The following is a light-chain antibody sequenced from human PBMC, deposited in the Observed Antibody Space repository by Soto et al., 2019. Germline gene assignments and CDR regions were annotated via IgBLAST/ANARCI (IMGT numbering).Light chain of an antibody. CDR3: QQYNIWPPIT. V-gene: IGKV3D-15*01. J-gene: IGKJ5*01. CDR2: DAS. CDR1: QGVSSY. Sequence: EIVMTQSPATLSVSPGEGATLSCRASQGVSSYLAWYQQKPGQAPRLLIYDASNRATGIPARFSGSGSGTEFTLTISSLQSEDFAVYYCQQYNIWPPITFGQGTRLEIK.